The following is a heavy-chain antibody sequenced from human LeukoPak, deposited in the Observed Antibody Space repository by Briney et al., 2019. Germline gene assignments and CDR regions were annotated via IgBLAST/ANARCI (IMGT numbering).Heavy chain of an antibody. CDR2: IYYSGST. Sequence: SETLSLTCTVSGGSISSYYWSWIRQPPGKGLEWIGYIYYSGSTNYNPSLKSRVTISVDTSKNQFSLKLSSVTAADTAVYYCGYCSSISCRMRAFDIWGQGTMVTVSS. V-gene: IGHV4-59*12. CDR3: GYCSSISCRMRAFDI. CDR1: GGSISSYY. J-gene: IGHJ3*02. D-gene: IGHD2-2*01.